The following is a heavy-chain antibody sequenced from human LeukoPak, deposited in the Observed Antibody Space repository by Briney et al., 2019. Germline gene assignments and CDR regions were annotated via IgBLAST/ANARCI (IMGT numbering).Heavy chain of an antibody. D-gene: IGHD1-1*01. CDR1: GFTFSDNY. CDR2: ISSSGSTI. CDR3: ARVRERRYFDY. J-gene: IGHJ4*02. V-gene: IGHV3-11*01. Sequence: GGSLRLSCAASGFTFSDNYISWIRQAPGKGLEWVSYISSSGSTIYYADSVKGRFTISRDNAKNSLYLQMNSLRAEDTAVYYCARVRERRYFDYWGQGTLVTVSS.